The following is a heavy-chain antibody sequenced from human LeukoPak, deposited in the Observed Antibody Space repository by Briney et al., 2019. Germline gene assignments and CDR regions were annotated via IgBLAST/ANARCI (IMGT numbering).Heavy chain of an antibody. J-gene: IGHJ4*02. D-gene: IGHD3-3*01. CDR1: GFTFSSYG. V-gene: IGHV3-30*18. CDR2: ISYDGSNK. Sequence: GSLRLSCAASGFTFSSYGMHWVRQAPGKGLEWVAVISYDGSNKYYADSVKGRFTISRDNSKNTLYLQMNSLRAEDTAVHYCAKDKGRSYDFWSGPPPSYYFDYWGQGTLVTVSS. CDR3: AKDKGRSYDFWSGPPPSYYFDY.